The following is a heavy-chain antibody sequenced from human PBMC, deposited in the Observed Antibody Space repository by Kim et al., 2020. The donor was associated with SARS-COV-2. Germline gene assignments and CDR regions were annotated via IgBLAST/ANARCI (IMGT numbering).Heavy chain of an antibody. J-gene: IGHJ4*02. Sequence: NYAQKLQGRVTMTTDTSTSTAYMELRSLRSDDTAVYYCARVRQQLALFDYWGQGTLVTVSS. D-gene: IGHD6-13*01. CDR3: ARVRQQLALFDY. V-gene: IGHV1-18*01.